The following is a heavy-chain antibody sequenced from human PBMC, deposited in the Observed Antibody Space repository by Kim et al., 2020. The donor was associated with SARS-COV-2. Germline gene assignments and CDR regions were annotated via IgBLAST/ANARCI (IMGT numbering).Heavy chain of an antibody. V-gene: IGHV3-30*18. D-gene: IGHD1-26*01. J-gene: IGHJ4*02. CDR3: AKVRSSGSYFFDY. Sequence: GGSLRLSCAASGFTFSSYGMHWVRQAPGKGLEWVAVISYDGSNKYYADSVKGRFTISRDNSKNTLCLQMNSLRAEDTAVYYCAKVRSSGSYFFDYWGQGTLVTVSS. CDR2: ISYDGSNK. CDR1: GFTFSSYG.